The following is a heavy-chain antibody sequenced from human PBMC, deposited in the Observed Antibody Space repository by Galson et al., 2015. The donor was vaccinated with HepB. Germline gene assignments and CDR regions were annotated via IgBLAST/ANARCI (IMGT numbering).Heavy chain of an antibody. CDR2: ISWNSGSI. D-gene: IGHD4-17*01. CDR3: AKEKDYGDYGRYFDY. V-gene: IGHV3-9*01. J-gene: IGHJ4*02. CDR1: GFTFDDYA. Sequence: SLRLSCAASGFTFDDYAMHWVRQTPGKGLEWVSGISWNSGSIGYADPVKGRFTISRDNAKNSLYLQMNSLRAEDTALYYCAKEKDYGDYGRYFDYWGQGTLVTVSS.